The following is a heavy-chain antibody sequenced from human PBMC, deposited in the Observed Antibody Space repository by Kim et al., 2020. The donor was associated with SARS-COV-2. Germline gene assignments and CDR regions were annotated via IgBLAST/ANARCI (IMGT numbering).Heavy chain of an antibody. V-gene: IGHV3-30*04. Sequence: GGSLRLSCAASGFTFSSYAMHWVRQAPGKGLEWVAVISYDGSNKYYADSVKGRFTISRDNSKNTLYLQMNSLRAEDTAVYYCARSITMIVRGLGSPDYWGQGTLVTVSS. J-gene: IGHJ4*02. CDR3: ARSITMIVRGLGSPDY. CDR2: ISYDGSNK. D-gene: IGHD3-22*01. CDR1: GFTFSSYA.